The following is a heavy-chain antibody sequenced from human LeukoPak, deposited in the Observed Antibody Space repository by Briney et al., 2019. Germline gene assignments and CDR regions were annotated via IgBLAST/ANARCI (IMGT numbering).Heavy chain of an antibody. V-gene: IGHV3-48*03. J-gene: IGHJ4*02. CDR1: GFTFSSYE. Sequence: GGSLRLSCAASGFTFSSYEMNWVRQAPGKGLEWVSYISSSGSTKYYADSVKGRFTISRDNAKNSLYLQMNSLRAEDTAVYYCARVQWLGNFDYWGQGTLVTVSS. CDR2: ISSSGSTK. CDR3: ARVQWLGNFDY. D-gene: IGHD6-19*01.